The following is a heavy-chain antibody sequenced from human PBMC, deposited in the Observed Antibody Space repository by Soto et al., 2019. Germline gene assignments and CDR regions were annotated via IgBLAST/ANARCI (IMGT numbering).Heavy chain of an antibody. V-gene: IGHV4-34*01. Sequence: QVQLQQWGAGLLKPSETLSLTCAVYGGSFSDYYWSWIRQPPGKGLEWIGEINHGGSTNYIPSLKSRVTLSVDTSKNQFSLKLSSVTAPDTAVYYCARGLSSSWMGYWGQGTLVTVSS. J-gene: IGHJ4*02. CDR1: GGSFSDYY. CDR3: ARGLSSSWMGY. CDR2: INHGGST. D-gene: IGHD6-13*01.